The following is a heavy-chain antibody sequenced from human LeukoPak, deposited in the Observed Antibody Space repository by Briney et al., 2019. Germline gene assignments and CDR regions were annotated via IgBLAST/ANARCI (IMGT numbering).Heavy chain of an antibody. CDR1: GFTFSPYS. CDR3: TTSNGHLNY. D-gene: IGHD2-8*01. CDR2: ITGNSDTL. V-gene: IGHV3-48*01. J-gene: IGHJ4*02. Sequence: GGSLRLSCAASGFTFSPYSMNWVRQAPGKGLEWISYITGNSDTLYYADSVKGRFTISRDNAKNSVYLQMNSLRAEDTAMYHCTTSNGHLNYWGQGILVTVSS.